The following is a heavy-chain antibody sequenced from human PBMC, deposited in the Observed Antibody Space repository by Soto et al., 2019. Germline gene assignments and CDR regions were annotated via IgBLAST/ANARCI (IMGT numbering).Heavy chain of an antibody. Sequence: PSETLSLTCSVSGGSISSYYWSLIRQPPGKGLEWIGYIYYSGSTNYNPSLKSRVTISVDTSKNQFSLKLSSVTAADTAVYFCARLGGYYQALDHWSQGTLVTVS. V-gene: IGHV4-59*08. D-gene: IGHD3-3*01. CDR3: ARLGGYYQALDH. CDR2: IYYSGST. J-gene: IGHJ4*02. CDR1: GGSISSYY.